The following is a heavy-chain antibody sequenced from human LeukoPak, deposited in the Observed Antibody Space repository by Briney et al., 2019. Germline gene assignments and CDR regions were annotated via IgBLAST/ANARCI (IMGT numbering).Heavy chain of an antibody. Sequence: PGGSLRLSCAASGFTFSGYPIHWVRQAPGKGLEWVAVISYDGSNKYYADSVKGRFTISRDNAKNSLYLQMNSLRAEDTALYYCAKDDHWGQGTLVTVSS. V-gene: IGHV3-30-3*02. J-gene: IGHJ4*02. CDR3: AKDDH. CDR1: GFTFSGYP. CDR2: ISYDGSNK.